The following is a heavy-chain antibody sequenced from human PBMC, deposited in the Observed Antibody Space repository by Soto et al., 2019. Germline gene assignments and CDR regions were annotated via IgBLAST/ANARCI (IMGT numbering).Heavy chain of an antibody. D-gene: IGHD6-19*01. CDR1: GYTFTDYG. J-gene: IGHJ5*02. Sequence: GASVKVSCKTSGYTFTDYGISWVRQAPGQGLEWMGWISPYNGNTNYAQKLQGRVTMTTDTSAGTAYVELRSLRSDDTAVYYCARHGSGWPIDPWGQGTLVTVSS. CDR3: ARHGSGWPIDP. CDR2: ISPYNGNT. V-gene: IGHV1-18*01.